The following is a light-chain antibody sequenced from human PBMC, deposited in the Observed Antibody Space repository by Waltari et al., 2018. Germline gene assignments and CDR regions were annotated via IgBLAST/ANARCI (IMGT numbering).Light chain of an antibody. Sequence: QSALTQPASVSGSPGQSITISCTGTSDDIGAYSYVTWYHQRPGKVPKLIIYDLTERPSGVSERVSGSKSGSTASLTVSGLQAEDEGLFYCSAYTSRGTLKFGGGTRVTVL. V-gene: IGLV2-14*03. CDR2: DLT. CDR1: SDDIGAYSY. J-gene: IGLJ2*01. CDR3: SAYTSRGTLK.